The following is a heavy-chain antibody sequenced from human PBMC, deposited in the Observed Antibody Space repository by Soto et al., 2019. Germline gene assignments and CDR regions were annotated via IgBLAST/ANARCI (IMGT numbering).Heavy chain of an antibody. CDR3: ASAWRGGYYDMDV. CDR1: GFTFSSYA. V-gene: IGHV3-23*01. J-gene: IGHJ6*02. Sequence: EVQLLESGGGLLQPGGSLRLSCAASGFTFSSYAMNWVRQTPGKGLEWVSCIGSRGDDIYYIDSVKGRFTISRDNSKRALYLHMTRLSAEATAIYYCASAWRGGYYDMDVWGQGTADTVSS. D-gene: IGHD3-3*01. CDR2: IGSRGDDI.